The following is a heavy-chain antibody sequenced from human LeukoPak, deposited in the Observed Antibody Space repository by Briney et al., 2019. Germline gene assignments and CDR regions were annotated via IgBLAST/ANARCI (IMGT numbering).Heavy chain of an antibody. CDR2: IYHSGST. Sequence: SQTLSLTCAVSGGSISSGGYSWSWIRQPPGKGLEWIGYIYHSGSTYYNPSLKSRVTISVDRSKNQFSLKLSSVTAVDTAVYYCARGSFGGVIPMNYFDYWGQGTLVTVSS. J-gene: IGHJ4*02. CDR3: ARGSFGGVIPMNYFDY. V-gene: IGHV4-30-2*01. CDR1: GGSISSGGYS. D-gene: IGHD3-16*02.